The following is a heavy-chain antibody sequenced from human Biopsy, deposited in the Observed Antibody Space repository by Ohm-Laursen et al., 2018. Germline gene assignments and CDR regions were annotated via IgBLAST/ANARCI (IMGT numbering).Heavy chain of an antibody. D-gene: IGHD6-19*01. CDR3: ARGRRTSGWPYFDN. CDR2: VYYSGST. CDR1: GDSISSYY. V-gene: IGHV4-59*01. J-gene: IGHJ4*02. Sequence: TLSLTCPVSGDSISSYYWSWIRQPPGKGLQWIGYVYYSGSTDYNPSLQSRVTIPVDTSKNHFSLRLRSVSAADTAVYYCARGRRTSGWPYFDNWGQGALVIVSP.